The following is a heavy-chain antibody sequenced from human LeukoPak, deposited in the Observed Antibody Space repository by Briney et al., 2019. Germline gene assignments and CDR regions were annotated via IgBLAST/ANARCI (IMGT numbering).Heavy chain of an antibody. J-gene: IGHJ4*02. CDR3: AVGIAVAGTIDY. D-gene: IGHD6-19*01. V-gene: IGHV4-30-2*01. Sequence: PSETLSLTCTVSGGSISSGGYYWSWIRQPPGKGLEWIGYIYHSGSTYYNPSLKSRVTISVDRSKNQFSLKLSSVTAADTAVYYCAVGIAVAGTIDYWGQGTLVTVSS. CDR2: IYHSGST. CDR1: GGSISSGGYY.